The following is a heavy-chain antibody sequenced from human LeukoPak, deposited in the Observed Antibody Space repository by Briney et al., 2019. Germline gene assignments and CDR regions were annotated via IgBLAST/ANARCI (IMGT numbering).Heavy chain of an antibody. CDR3: ASASLSGSLLPRDC. D-gene: IGHD1-26*01. J-gene: IGHJ4*02. Sequence: KTGGSLRLSCAASGFTFSSYSMNWVRQAPGKGLEWVSSISSSSSYIYYTDSLKGRFTISRDNAKNSLYLQMNSLRAEDTAVYYCASASLSGSLLPRDCWGQGTLVTVSS. CDR1: GFTFSSYS. V-gene: IGHV3-21*01. CDR2: ISSSSSYI.